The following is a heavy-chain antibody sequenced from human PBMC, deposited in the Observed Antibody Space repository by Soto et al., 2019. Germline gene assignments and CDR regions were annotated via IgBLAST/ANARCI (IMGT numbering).Heavy chain of an antibody. CDR1: GSSINTGYY. J-gene: IGHJ6*02. CDR2: SLYQTGNT. CDR3: ARDYSSSWYYYYYYGMDV. Sequence: SETLSLTCGVFGSSINTGYYWGWLRQSPGKGPEWIGSSLYQTGNTFYNPSLKTRATISVDTSKNQFSLKLSSVTAADTAVYYCARDYSSSWYYYYYYGMDVWGQGTTVTVSS. V-gene: IGHV4-38-2*02. D-gene: IGHD6-13*01.